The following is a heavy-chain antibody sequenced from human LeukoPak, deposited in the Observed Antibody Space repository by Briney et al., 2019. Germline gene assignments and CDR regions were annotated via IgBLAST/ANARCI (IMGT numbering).Heavy chain of an antibody. D-gene: IGHD2-15*01. Sequence: SVTVSCTASGGTFSSYAISWVRQAPGQGLEWMGGIIPIFGTANYAQKFQGRVTITADESTSTAYMELSSLRSEDTAVYYCARDSFGGGSCPECYYYYGMDVWGQGTTVTVSS. J-gene: IGHJ6*02. CDR2: IIPIFGTA. CDR1: GGTFSSYA. V-gene: IGHV1-69*13. CDR3: ARDSFGGGSCPECYYYYGMDV.